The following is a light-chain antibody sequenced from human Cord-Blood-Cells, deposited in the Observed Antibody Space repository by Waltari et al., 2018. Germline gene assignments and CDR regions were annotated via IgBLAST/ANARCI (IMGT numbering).Light chain of an antibody. CDR2: LGS. V-gene: IGKV2-28*01. Sequence: DIVMTQSPLSLPVTPGEPASISCRSSQSLLHSNGYNYLDWYLQTPGQSPQLLISLGSNRASGVPDRFSGSGSGTDFTLKISRVEAEDVGVYDCMQALQTPKTFGQGTKVEIK. CDR1: QSLLHSNGYNY. J-gene: IGKJ1*01. CDR3: MQALQTPKT.